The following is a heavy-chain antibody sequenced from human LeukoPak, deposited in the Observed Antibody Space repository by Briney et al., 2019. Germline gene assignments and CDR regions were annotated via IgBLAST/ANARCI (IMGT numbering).Heavy chain of an antibody. J-gene: IGHJ4*02. CDR2: INQSGST. CDR1: GGSFSGYY. CDR3: ATSPGLTTVTTYYFDY. Sequence: SETLSLTCAVYGGSFSGYYWSWIRQPPGKGLEWIGEINQSGSTTYNPSLKSRVTISVDTSKNQFSLKVSSVTAADTAVYYCATSPGLTTVTTYYFDYWGQGTLVTVSS. V-gene: IGHV4-34*01. D-gene: IGHD4-17*01.